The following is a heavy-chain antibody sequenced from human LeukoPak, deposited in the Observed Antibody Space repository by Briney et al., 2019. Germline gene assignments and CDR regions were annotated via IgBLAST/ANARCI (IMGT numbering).Heavy chain of an antibody. CDR3: AKDEVGGHFEY. J-gene: IGHJ4*02. Sequence: PGGSLRLSCAGSGFSFSSYGMHWVRQAPGKGLEWMAFIRSDGSNKYYADSVKGRFTISRDNAKNSVHLQMNNLRVEDTAVYYCAKDEVGGHFEYWGQGILVTVSS. CDR2: IRSDGSNK. CDR1: GFSFSSYG. V-gene: IGHV3-30*02.